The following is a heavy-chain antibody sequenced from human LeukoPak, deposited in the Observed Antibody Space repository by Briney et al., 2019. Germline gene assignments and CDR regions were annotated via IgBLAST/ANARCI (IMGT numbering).Heavy chain of an antibody. D-gene: IGHD3-10*01. CDR1: GYTFTGYY. CDR3: ARGATPNSGDAFDI. CDR2: INPNSGGT. J-gene: IGHJ3*02. Sequence: ASVKVSCKASGYTFTGYYMHWVRQAPGQGLEWMGWINPNSGGTNYAQKFQGRVTMTRDTSISTAYMELSRLRSDDTAVYYCARGATPNSGDAFDIWGQGTMVTVSS. V-gene: IGHV1-2*02.